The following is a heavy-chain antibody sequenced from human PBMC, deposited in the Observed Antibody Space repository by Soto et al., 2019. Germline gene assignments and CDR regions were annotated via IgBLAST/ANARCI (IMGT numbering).Heavy chain of an antibody. CDR2: IYYSGST. J-gene: IGHJ5*02. CDR3: ARVLRFLEWAPWFDP. CDR1: GGSISSGGYY. D-gene: IGHD3-3*01. V-gene: IGHV4-31*03. Sequence: QVQLQESGPGLVKPSQTLSLTCTVSGGSISSGGYYWSWIRQHPGKGLEWIGYIYYSGSTYYNPSLKSRVTIXXDXSXXQFSLKLSSVTAADTAVYYCARVLRFLEWAPWFDPWGQGTLVTVSS.